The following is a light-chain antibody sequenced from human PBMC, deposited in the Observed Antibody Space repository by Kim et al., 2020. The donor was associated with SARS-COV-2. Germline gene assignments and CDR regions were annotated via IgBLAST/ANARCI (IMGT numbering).Light chain of an antibody. Sequence: DIQMTQSPSSVSASVGDRVTITCRASQDISSWLAWYQQKPGKAPNLLIYAASNLQSGVPSRFSGSGSGTDFTLTISSLQPEDFATYYCPQANSFPLTFGGGTKVDIK. J-gene: IGKJ4*01. V-gene: IGKV1-12*01. CDR2: AAS. CDR1: QDISSW. CDR3: PQANSFPLT.